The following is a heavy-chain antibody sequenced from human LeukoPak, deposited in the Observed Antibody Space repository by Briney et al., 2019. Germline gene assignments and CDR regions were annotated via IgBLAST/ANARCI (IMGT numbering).Heavy chain of an antibody. D-gene: IGHD3-9*01. V-gene: IGHV3-66*02. J-gene: IGHJ4*02. Sequence: PGGSLRLSCSASGFIVSSNFMSWVRQAPGKGLEWVSVIYSGGTTYYADSVQGRFTISRDNSKNTLYLQMNGLRADDTAVYYCASSYLGILTGYSYWGQGTLVTVSS. CDR3: ASSYLGILTGYSY. CDR1: GFIVSSNF. CDR2: IYSGGTT.